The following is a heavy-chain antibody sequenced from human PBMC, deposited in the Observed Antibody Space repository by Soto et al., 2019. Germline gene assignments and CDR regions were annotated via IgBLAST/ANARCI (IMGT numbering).Heavy chain of an antibody. CDR1: GFTFSTYG. CDR3: ARNIAARGPTALGVFDI. J-gene: IGHJ3*02. V-gene: IGHV3-30*03. Sequence: QVQLVESGGGVVQPGRSLRLSCAASGFTFSTYGMHWVRQAPGKGLEWLTVISYDGSNKYYADSVKGRFTISRDNSKNTLDLQMNSLRAEDTAVYFCARNIAARGPTALGVFDIWGQGTMVTVSS. CDR2: ISYDGSNK. D-gene: IGHD6-6*01.